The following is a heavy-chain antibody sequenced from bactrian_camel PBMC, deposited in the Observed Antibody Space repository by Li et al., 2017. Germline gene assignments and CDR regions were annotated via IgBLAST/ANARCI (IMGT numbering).Heavy chain of an antibody. D-gene: IGHD2*01. CDR2: IGSDGNT. CDR1: GFTFRSYY. Sequence: HVQLVESGGGLVQPGGSLRLSCAASGFTFRSYYMSWVRQAPGKGLEWVSSIGSDGNTYYADSVKGRFTISRDNAKNTVYLQMSGLKSEDTALYYCATTGLLPHPYAHNYWGQGTQVTVS. CDR3: ATTGLLPHPYAHNY. J-gene: IGHJ4*01. V-gene: IGHV3-2*01.